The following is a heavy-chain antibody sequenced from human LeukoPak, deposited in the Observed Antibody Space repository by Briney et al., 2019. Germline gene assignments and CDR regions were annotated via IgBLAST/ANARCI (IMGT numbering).Heavy chain of an antibody. CDR3: ARSGVLLWFGELSPAFDI. CDR2: INHRGST. J-gene: IGHJ3*02. Sequence: KPSETLSLTCAVYGGSFSGYYWSWIRQPPGKGLEWIGEINHRGSTNYNPSLKSRVTISVDTSKNQFSLKLSSVTAADTAVYYCARSGVLLWFGELSPAFDIWGQGTMVTVSS. CDR1: GGSFSGYY. D-gene: IGHD3-10*01. V-gene: IGHV4-34*01.